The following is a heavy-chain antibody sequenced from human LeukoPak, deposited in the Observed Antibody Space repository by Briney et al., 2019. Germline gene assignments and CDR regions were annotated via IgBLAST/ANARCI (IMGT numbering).Heavy chain of an antibody. V-gene: IGHV3-21*01. D-gene: IGHD3-9*01. Sequence: GSLRLSCAASGLTFSTYTMNWVRQAPGKGLEWVSSISSSSSYLYYADSAKGRFTISRANAKNSLYLEMNSLRAEDTAVYYCARGADYDILTGYMDVWGKGTTVTVSS. J-gene: IGHJ6*03. CDR2: ISSSSSYL. CDR3: ARGADYDILTGYMDV. CDR1: GLTFSTYT.